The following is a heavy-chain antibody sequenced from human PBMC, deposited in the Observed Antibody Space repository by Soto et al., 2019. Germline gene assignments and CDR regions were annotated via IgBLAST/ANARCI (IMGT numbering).Heavy chain of an antibody. CDR3: ARDLGGTYYYFDY. V-gene: IGHV1-2*02. CDR2: INPNSGGT. CDR1: GYTFTGHY. J-gene: IGHJ4*02. D-gene: IGHD1-26*01. Sequence: GASVKVSCKASGYTFTGHYMHWVRQAPGQGLEWMGWINPNSGGTNYAQKFQGRVTMTRDTSITTAYMELSRLRSDDTAVYYCARDLGGTYYYFDYWGQGTLVTVSS.